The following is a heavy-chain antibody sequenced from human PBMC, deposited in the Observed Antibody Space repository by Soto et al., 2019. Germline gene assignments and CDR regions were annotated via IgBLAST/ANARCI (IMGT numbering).Heavy chain of an antibody. D-gene: IGHD1-26*01. J-gene: IGHJ2*01. CDR3: ARVDYYAGNSGYFDL. Sequence: EVQLVESGGGLVQPGGSLRLSCAASGFTVSSNYMGWVRQAPGKGLEWVSVIYSGGTTYYADSVKGRFTISRHNSKNTLYLQMNSLRPEDTAVYSCARVDYYAGNSGYFDLWGRGTLVTVSS. CDR2: IYSGGTT. CDR1: GFTVSSNY. V-gene: IGHV3-53*04.